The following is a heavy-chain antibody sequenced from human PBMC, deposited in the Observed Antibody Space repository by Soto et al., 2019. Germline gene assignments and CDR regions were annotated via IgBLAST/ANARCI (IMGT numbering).Heavy chain of an antibody. Sequence: EVQLLDSGGGLVQPGGSLRLSCAASGFTFDTNGMTWVRQVPGKGLEWVSAISAGGGTTYYADPVKGRFTISRDNSNNMLYLQMNSLRAEDTAVYYCAKVRRDFAWLSELDYFDYWGQGTPVTVSS. CDR2: ISAGGGTT. CDR1: GFTFDTNG. J-gene: IGHJ4*02. V-gene: IGHV3-23*01. CDR3: AKVRRDFAWLSELDYFDY. D-gene: IGHD3-3*01.